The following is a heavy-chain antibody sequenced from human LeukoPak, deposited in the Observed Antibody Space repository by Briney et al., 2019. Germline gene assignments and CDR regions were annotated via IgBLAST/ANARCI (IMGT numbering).Heavy chain of an antibody. CDR1: GGSISSSDW. J-gene: IGHJ3*02. D-gene: IGHD4-17*01. CDR3: ARQGALGLRQGAFDI. CDR2: IYHSGST. Sequence: PSGTLSLTCAVSGGSISSSDWWSWVRQPPGKGLDWIGEIYHSGSTNYNPSLKSRVTISVDTSKNQFSLKLSSVTAADTAVYYCARQGALGLRQGAFDIWGQGTMVTVSS. V-gene: IGHV4-4*02.